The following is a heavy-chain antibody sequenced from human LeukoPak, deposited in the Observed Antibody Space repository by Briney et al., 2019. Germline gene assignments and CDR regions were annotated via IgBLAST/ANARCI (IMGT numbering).Heavy chain of an antibody. J-gene: IGHJ4*02. V-gene: IGHV1-69*13. Sequence: SVKVSCKASGGTFSSYAISWVRQAPGQGLEWMGGIIPIFGTANYAQKFQGRVTITADESTSTAYMELRSLRSDDTAVYYCARNQSGYDYTPFDYWGQGTLVTVSS. D-gene: IGHD5-12*01. CDR1: GGTFSSYA. CDR2: IIPIFGTA. CDR3: ARNQSGYDYTPFDY.